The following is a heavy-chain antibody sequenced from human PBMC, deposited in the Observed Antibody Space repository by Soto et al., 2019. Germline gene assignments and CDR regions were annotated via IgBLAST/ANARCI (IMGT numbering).Heavy chain of an antibody. CDR1: GGSFSGDY. J-gene: IGHJ6*02. V-gene: IGHV4-34*01. CDR3: AIFYYYYGMDV. Sequence: QVQLQQWGAGLLKPSETLSLTCAVYGGSFSGDYWSWIRQPPGKGLEWIGEINHSGSTNYNPSLKSRVTISVDTSKNQFSLKLRSETASDTAVYYCAIFYYYYGMDVWGQGTTVTVSS. CDR2: INHSGST.